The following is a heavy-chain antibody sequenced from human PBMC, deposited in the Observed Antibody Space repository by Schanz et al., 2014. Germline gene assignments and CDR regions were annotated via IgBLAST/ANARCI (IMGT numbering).Heavy chain of an antibody. Sequence: QVQLQESGPGLVKPSQTLSLTCAVSGGSISSGGYTWSWIRQPPGKGLEWIGYIYYSGSTYYNPSLKGRVTISVDPSKTQFPPMLALVTAADTAVYYCARAAGPVDYWGQGTLVTVSS. J-gene: IGHJ4*02. CDR2: IYYSGST. D-gene: IGHD6-13*01. CDR3: ARAAGPVDY. V-gene: IGHV4-30-4*07. CDR1: GGSISSGGYT.